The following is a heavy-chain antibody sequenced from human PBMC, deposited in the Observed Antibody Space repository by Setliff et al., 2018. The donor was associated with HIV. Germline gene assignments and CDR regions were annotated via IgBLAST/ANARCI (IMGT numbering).Heavy chain of an antibody. J-gene: IGHJ4*02. CDR3: ARPSFGIGGGANFDS. Sequence: PSETLSLTCSVTGASTSDNNYYWGWIRHSPGKGLEWIASAHYSGAIFYNPSLKSRVTMSVDTSGSRFSLKLTSVTAADTAVYYCARPSFGIGGGANFDSWGRGTLVTVSS. CDR1: GASTSDNNYY. D-gene: IGHD3-3*01. V-gene: IGHV4-39*02. CDR2: AHYSGAI.